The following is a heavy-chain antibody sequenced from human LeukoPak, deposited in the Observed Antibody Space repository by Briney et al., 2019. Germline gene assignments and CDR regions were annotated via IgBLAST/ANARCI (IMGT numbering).Heavy chain of an antibody. V-gene: IGHV3-74*01. CDR1: GFTFSSYW. J-gene: IGHJ4*02. CDR3: AADWPNPGFDY. CDR2: INTDGSST. Sequence: PGGSLRLSCAASGFTFSSYWMHWVRQAPGKGLVWVSRINTDGSSTSYADSVKGRFTISRDNAKNTLYLRMNSLRAEDTAVYYCAADWPNPGFDYWGQGTLVTVSS. D-gene: IGHD3-9*01.